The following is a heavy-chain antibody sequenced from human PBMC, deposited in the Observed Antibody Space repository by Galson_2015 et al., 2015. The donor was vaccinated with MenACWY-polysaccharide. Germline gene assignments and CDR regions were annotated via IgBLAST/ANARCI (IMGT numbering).Heavy chain of an antibody. D-gene: IGHD3-22*01. CDR3: ARAITMIVVGPSLYFDY. CDR1: GYTSPGYY. J-gene: IGHJ4*02. Sequence: VKVSCKASGYTSPGYYMHWVRQAPGQGLEWMGWIDPNSGGTNYAQKFQGRVTMTRDTSISTAYMELSRLRSDDTAVYYCARAITMIVVGPSLYFDYWGQGTLVTVSS. CDR2: IDPNSGGT. V-gene: IGHV1-2*02.